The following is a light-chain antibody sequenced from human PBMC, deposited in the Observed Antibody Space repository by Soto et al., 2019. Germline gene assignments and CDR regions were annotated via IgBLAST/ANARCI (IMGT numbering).Light chain of an antibody. CDR1: QNVNNNY. V-gene: IGKV3-20*01. J-gene: IGKJ5*01. CDR3: EQYGRVPSIT. CDR2: GAS. Sequence: EIVLTQSPGTLSLSAGERVTLSCRASQNVNNNYLAWYQQKPGQAPRLLIYGASGRATGIPDRFSGGGSGTDFTLTISRLEPYDFAVYFCEQYGRVPSITCGRGTRLEI.